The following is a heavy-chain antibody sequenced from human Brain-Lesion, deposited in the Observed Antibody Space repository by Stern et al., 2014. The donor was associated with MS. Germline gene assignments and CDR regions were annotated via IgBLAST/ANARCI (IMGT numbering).Heavy chain of an antibody. CDR2: MSWNSGTI. V-gene: IGHV3-9*01. Sequence: EVQLEESGGDLVQPGRSLRLSCAAFGFTFDDYAMHWVRQAPGKGLEWVAGMSWNSGTIGYADSVKGRFTTSRDNAYSSLYLQMNSLRPEDTALYYCARDITGSSAYFAYWGQGTLVTVSS. J-gene: IGHJ4*02. CDR3: ARDITGSSAYFAY. CDR1: GFTFDDYA. D-gene: IGHD1-14*01.